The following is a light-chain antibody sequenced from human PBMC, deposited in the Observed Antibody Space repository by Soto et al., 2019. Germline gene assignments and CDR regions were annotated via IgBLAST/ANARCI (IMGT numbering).Light chain of an antibody. V-gene: IGLV4-69*01. CDR3: QTWGTGPVV. J-gene: IGLJ2*01. CDR2: LNSDGSH. Sequence: QPVLTQSPSASASLGASVKLTCTLSSGHSSYAIAWHQKQPEKGHRYLMKLNSDGSHSKGDGIPDRFSGSSSGAERYLTISSLQSEDEADYYCQTWGTGPVVFGGGTKLTVL. CDR1: SGHSSYA.